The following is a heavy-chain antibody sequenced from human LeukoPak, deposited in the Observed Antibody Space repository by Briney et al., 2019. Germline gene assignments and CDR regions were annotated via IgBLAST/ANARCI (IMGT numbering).Heavy chain of an antibody. V-gene: IGHV4-59*01. D-gene: IGHD3-10*01. CDR3: ARAGAWQIDP. CDR2: IHYSGST. CDR1: GGSISNYY. Sequence: SETLSLTCTVSGGSISNYYWSWIRQPPGKGLEWIGYIHYSGSTTYNPSLKSRVTISVDTSKNHFSLKLSSVTAADTAVYYCARAGAWQIDPWGQGTLVTVSS. J-gene: IGHJ5*02.